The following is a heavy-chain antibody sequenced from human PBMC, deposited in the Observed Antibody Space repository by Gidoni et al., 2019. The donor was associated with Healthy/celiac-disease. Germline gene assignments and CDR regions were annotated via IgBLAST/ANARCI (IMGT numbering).Heavy chain of an antibody. V-gene: IGHV4-34*01. CDR1: GGSFSGYY. Sequence: QVQLQQWGAGLLKPSETLSLTCAVYGGSFSGYYWSWIRQPPGKGLEWIGEINHSGSTNYNPSLKSRVTISVDTSKNQFSLKLSSVTAADTAVYYCARGLVSYYDSSGYYYRELYYFDYWGQGTLVTVSS. D-gene: IGHD3-22*01. CDR3: ARGLVSYYDSSGYYYRELYYFDY. CDR2: INHSGST. J-gene: IGHJ4*02.